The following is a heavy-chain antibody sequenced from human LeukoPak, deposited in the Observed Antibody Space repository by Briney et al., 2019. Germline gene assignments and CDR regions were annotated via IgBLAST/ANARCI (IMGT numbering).Heavy chain of an antibody. V-gene: IGHV3-53*01. Sequence: GGSLRLSCAASGFTVSSNYMSWIRQAPGKGLEWVSAIYSGGSTYYAYSVKGRFTISRDNSKNTLYLQMNSLRAEDTAIYYCARGAPRYSGYARWFDPWGQGTLVTVSS. D-gene: IGHD5-12*01. CDR1: GFTVSSNY. CDR2: IYSGGST. CDR3: ARGAPRYSGYARWFDP. J-gene: IGHJ5*02.